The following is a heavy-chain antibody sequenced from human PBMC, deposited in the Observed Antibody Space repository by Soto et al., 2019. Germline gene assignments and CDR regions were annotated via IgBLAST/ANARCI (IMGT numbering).Heavy chain of an antibody. V-gene: IGHV1-3*01. CDR1: GYTFTSYA. D-gene: IGHD2-2*01. J-gene: IGHJ5*02. CDR3: AREEWEGDCSSTSCYYWFDP. Sequence: ASVKVSCKASGYTFTSYAMHWVRQAPGQRLEWMGWINAGNGNTKYSQKFQGRVTITRDTSASTAYMELSSLRSEDTAVYYCAREEWEGDCSSTSCYYWFDPWGQGTLVTVSS. CDR2: INAGNGNT.